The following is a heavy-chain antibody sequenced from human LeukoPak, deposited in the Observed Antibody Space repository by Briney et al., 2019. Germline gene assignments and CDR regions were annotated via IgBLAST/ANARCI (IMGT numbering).Heavy chain of an antibody. CDR3: AKVTEPTTTYYYYGMDV. CDR2: ISGNTENT. Sequence: GGSLRLSCAASGFTFSSYAMNWVRQAPGKGLEWVSGISGNTENTYYADSVKGRFTISRDNPKNTVYLQTTSLGAEDTAVYYCAKVTEPTTTYYYYGMDVWGQGTTVTVSS. J-gene: IGHJ6*02. D-gene: IGHD5-12*01. CDR1: GFTFSSYA. V-gene: IGHV3-23*01.